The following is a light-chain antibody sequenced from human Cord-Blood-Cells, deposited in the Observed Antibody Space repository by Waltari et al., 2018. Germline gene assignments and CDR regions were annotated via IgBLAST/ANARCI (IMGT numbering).Light chain of an antibody. Sequence: SSELTQDPAVSVALGQTVRITCQGDSLRSYYASWNQQKPGQAPVLVVYGKNNRPSGIPDRFSGSSSGNTASWTITGAQAEDEADYYCNSRDSSGNHVVFGGGTKLTVL. V-gene: IGLV3-19*01. CDR1: SLRSYY. CDR2: GKN. CDR3: NSRDSSGNHVV. J-gene: IGLJ2*01.